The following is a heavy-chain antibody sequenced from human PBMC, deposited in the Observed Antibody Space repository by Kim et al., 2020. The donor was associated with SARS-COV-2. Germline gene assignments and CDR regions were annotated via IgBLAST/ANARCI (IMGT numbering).Heavy chain of an antibody. D-gene: IGHD6-13*01. J-gene: IGHJ4*02. CDR3: AHNWRYCIEY. V-gene: IGHV4-4*02. CDR2: GAT. Sequence: GATNYNPSLTSRVTISLGKSKSQLSLDLTSVTAADTAMYYCAHNWRYCIEYWGQGILVTVSS.